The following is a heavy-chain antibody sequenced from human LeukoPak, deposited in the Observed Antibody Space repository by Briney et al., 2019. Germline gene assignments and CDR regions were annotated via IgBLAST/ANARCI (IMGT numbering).Heavy chain of an antibody. CDR1: GFTFSSYA. D-gene: IGHD6-19*01. CDR2: ISGSGGST. J-gene: IGHJ1*01. CDR3: AKESSGWLSPIKYFQH. Sequence: GGSLRLSCAASGFTFSSYAMSWVRQAPGKGLEWVSAISGSGGSTYYADSVKGRFTISRDNSKNTLYLQMNSLRAEDTAVYYCAKESSGWLSPIKYFQHWGQGTLVTVSS. V-gene: IGHV3-23*01.